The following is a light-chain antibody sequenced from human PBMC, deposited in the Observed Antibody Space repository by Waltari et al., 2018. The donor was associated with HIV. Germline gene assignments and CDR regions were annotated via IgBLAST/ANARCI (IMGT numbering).Light chain of an antibody. CDR2: SNI. J-gene: IGLJ1*01. CDR1: RTNIGAGHD. V-gene: IGLV1-40*01. CDR3: QSYDTSLSVNYV. Sequence: QSVLTQPPSVSGALGQRVTIPCTGTRTNIGAGHDVHWYQQLPGPTPKLLIYSNIIRPSGVPDRFSASKSGTPASLAITGLRPEDEADYYCQSYDTSLSVNYVFGTGTKVTVL.